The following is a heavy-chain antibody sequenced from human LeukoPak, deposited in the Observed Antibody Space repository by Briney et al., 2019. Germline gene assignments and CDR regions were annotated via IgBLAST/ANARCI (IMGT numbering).Heavy chain of an antibody. CDR1: GGSISSSNW. CDR3: ARDQSNDAFDI. Sequence: SETLSLTCAVSGGSISSSNWWSWVRPPPGKGLEWIGEIYHSGSTNYNPSLKSRVTISVDTSKNQFSLKLSSVAAADTAVYYCARDQSNDAFDIWGQGTMVTVSS. J-gene: IGHJ3*02. V-gene: IGHV4-4*02. CDR2: IYHSGST.